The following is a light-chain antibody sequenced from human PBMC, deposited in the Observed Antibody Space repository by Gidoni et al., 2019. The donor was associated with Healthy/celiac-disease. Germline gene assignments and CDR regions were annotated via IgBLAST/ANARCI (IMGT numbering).Light chain of an antibody. CDR1: QGISSY. CDR3: QQLNSYPT. Sequence: DIQFTQSPSFLSASVGDRVTITCRASQGISSYLAWYQQKPGKAPKLLIYAESTLQSGVPSRFSGSGSGTEFTLTISSLQPEDFATYYCQQLNSYPTFGPGTKVDIK. J-gene: IGKJ3*01. V-gene: IGKV1-9*01. CDR2: AES.